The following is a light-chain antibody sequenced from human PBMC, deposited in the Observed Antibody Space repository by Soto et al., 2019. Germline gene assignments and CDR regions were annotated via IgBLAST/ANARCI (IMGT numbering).Light chain of an antibody. V-gene: IGKV3-11*01. CDR3: QQRNVWPPIT. J-gene: IGKJ5*01. CDR2: DAS. CDR1: QSVRTS. Sequence: EVVLTQSPATLSLSPGERSTLSCRASQSVRTSLAWYQHKPGQAPRLVIYDASLRANGVPARFGGSGSGTDFTLTINSLEPEDFAVYYCQQRNVWPPITFGPGTRLEIK.